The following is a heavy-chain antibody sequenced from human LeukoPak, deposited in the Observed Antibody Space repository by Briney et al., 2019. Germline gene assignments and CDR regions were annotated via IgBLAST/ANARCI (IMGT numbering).Heavy chain of an antibody. CDR3: VIEPRGEGEDVDRSDY. V-gene: IGHV1-69*13. CDR2: IIPMFGTA. CDR1: GGIFKTHA. D-gene: IGHD1-14*01. Sequence: GASVKVSCKSSGGIFKTHAISWVRQAPGQGLEWMGIIIPMFGTADYSQKFQDRVTITADDSTSTAYMEMSSLRADDTGVYYCVIEPRGEGEDVDRSDYWGQGTLVTVSP. J-gene: IGHJ4*02.